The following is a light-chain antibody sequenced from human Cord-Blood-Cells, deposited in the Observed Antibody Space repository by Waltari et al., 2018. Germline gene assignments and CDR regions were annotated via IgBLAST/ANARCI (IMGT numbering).Light chain of an antibody. CDR1: SSDVGGYNH. V-gene: IGLV2-14*03. CDR3: SSYTSSSTLV. J-gene: IGLJ1*01. CDR2: DVS. Sequence: QSALTQPASVSGSPGQSITISCTGTSSDVGGYNHVSWYQQHPGKAPKLMIYDVSNRPSGVSTRFSCSKSGNTASLTISVLQSEDAAEYYCSSYTSSSTLVFGTGTKVTVL.